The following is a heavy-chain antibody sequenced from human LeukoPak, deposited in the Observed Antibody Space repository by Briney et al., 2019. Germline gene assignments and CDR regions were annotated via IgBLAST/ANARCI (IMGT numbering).Heavy chain of an antibody. CDR2: IYHSGST. J-gene: IGHJ4*02. V-gene: IGHV4-38-2*01. CDR1: GYSISSGYY. CDR3: ERPRPGGSGSYYFDY. Sequence: SETLSLTCAVSGYSISSGYYWGWIRQPPGKGLEWIGSIYHSGSTYYNPSLKSRVTISVDTSKNQFSLKLSSVTAADTAVYYCERPRPGGSGSYYFDYWGQGTLVTVSS. D-gene: IGHD1-26*01.